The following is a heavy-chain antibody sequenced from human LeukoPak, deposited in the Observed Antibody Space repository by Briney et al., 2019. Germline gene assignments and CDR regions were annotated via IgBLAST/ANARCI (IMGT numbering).Heavy chain of an antibody. CDR2: IIPIFGTA. CDR1: GGTFSSYA. J-gene: IGHJ6*03. V-gene: IGHV1-69*13. CDR3: ASQAKPKRAYYYYYMDV. Sequence: SVKVSCKASGGTFSSYAISWVRQAPGQGLEWMGGIIPIFGTANYAQKFQGRVTITADESTSTAYMELSSLRSEDTAVYYCASQAKPKRAYYYYYMDVWGKGTTVTVSS. D-gene: IGHD6-25*01.